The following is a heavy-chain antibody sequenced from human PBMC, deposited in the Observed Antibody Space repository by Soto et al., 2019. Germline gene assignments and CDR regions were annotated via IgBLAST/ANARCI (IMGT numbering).Heavy chain of an antibody. CDR2: ISYDGSNK. CDR1: GFTFSSYG. Sequence: PGGSLRLSCAASGFTFSSYGMHWVRQAPGKGLEWVAVISYDGSNKYYADSAKGRFTISRDNSKNTLYLQMNSLRAEDTAVYYCAKDIGDYYYYGMDVWGQGTTVTVSS. D-gene: IGHD3-16*02. V-gene: IGHV3-30*18. CDR3: AKDIGDYYYYGMDV. J-gene: IGHJ6*02.